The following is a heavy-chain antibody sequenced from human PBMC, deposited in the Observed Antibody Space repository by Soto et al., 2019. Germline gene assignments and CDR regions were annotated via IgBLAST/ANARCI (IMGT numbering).Heavy chain of an antibody. J-gene: IGHJ5*02. V-gene: IGHV1-18*04. Sequence: QVQLVQSGAEVKKPGASVKVSCKASGYNFTTYAISWVRQAPGQGLEWMGWISGYNGNANYAQKFQGRVIMTTDTFTSTAYLELRNLRPDDTAVYYCARDGLRTNYFDPWGQGALVIVSS. CDR1: GYNFTTYA. CDR2: ISGYNGNA. CDR3: ARDGLRTNYFDP. D-gene: IGHD3-16*01.